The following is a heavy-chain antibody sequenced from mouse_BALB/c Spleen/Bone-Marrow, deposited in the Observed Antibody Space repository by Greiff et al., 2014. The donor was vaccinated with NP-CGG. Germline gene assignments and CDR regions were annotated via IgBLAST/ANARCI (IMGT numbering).Heavy chain of an antibody. V-gene: IGHV14-3*02. CDR2: IDPANGNT. CDR3: APHYYGSSQFAY. CDR1: GFNIKDTY. D-gene: IGHD1-1*01. J-gene: IGHJ3*01. Sequence: VQLKESGAELVKPGASVKLSCTASGFNIKDTYMHWVKQRPEQGLEWVGRIDPANGNTKYDPKFQGKATITADTSSNTAYLQLSSLTSEDTAVYYCAPHYYGSSQFAYWGQGTLVTVSA.